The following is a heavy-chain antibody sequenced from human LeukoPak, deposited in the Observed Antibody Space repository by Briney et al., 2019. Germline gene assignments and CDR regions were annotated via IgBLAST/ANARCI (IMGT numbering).Heavy chain of an antibody. CDR1: GYTFTSYA. CDR3: ASGPSYSGSNEYFDY. Sequence: GASVKVSCKASGYTFTSYAMNWVRQAPGQGLEWMGWINTNTGNPTYAQGFTGRFVFSLDTSVSTTYPQISSLKAEDTAVYYCASGPSYSGSNEYFDYWGQGTLVTVSS. D-gene: IGHD1-26*01. CDR2: INTNTGNP. V-gene: IGHV7-4-1*02. J-gene: IGHJ4*02.